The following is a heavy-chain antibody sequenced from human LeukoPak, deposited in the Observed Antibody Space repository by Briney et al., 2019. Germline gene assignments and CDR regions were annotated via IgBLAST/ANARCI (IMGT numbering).Heavy chain of an antibody. CDR2: IIPIFGTA. J-gene: IGHJ4*02. D-gene: IGHD6-13*01. CDR3: ARVAAADYFDY. CDR1: GGTFSSYA. V-gene: IGHV1-69*05. Sequence: SVKVSCKASGGTFSSYAISWVRQAPGQGLEWMGGIIPIFGTANYAQNLQGRVTMTTDTSTSTAYMELRSLRSDDTAVYYCARVAAADYFDYWGQGTLVTVSS.